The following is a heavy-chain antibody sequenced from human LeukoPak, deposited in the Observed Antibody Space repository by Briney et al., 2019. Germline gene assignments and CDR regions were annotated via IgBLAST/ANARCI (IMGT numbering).Heavy chain of an antibody. V-gene: IGHV4-38-2*01. Sequence: PGGSLRLSCAASGFTFTSYAMSWIRQPPGKGLEWIGSIYHSGSTYYNPSLKSRVTISVDTSKNQFSLKLSSVTAADTAVYYCARVTIVVVVAATGIDAFDIWGQGTMVTVSS. J-gene: IGHJ3*02. CDR1: GFTFTSYA. D-gene: IGHD2-15*01. CDR3: ARVTIVVVVAATGIDAFDI. CDR2: IYHSGST.